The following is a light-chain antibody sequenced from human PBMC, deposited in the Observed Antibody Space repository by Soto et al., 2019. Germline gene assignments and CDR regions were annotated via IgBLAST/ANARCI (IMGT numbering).Light chain of an antibody. CDR2: EVS. J-gene: IGLJ1*01. CDR1: SSDVGSYNL. CDR3: SSYTTSTTYG. V-gene: IGLV2-14*02. Sequence: QSALTQPASVSGSPGQSSTISCTGTSSDVGSYNLVSWYQQHPGKAPKLMIYEVSDRPSGVSNRFSGSKSGNTASLTISGLQAEDEADYYCSSYTTSTTYGFGTGTKLTVL.